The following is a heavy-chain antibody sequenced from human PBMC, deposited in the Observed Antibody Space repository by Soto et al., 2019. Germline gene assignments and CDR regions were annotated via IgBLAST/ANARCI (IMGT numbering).Heavy chain of an antibody. V-gene: IGHV4-30-4*01. J-gene: IGHJ6*02. CDR3: ASRFYGSGGDYYYGMDV. CDR1: GGSISSGDYY. CDR2: IYYSGST. D-gene: IGHD3-10*01. Sequence: SETLSLTCTVSGGSISSGDYYWSWIRQPPGKGLEWIGYIYYSGSTCYNPSLKSRVTISVDTSKNQFSLKLSSVTAADTAVYYCASRFYGSGGDYYYGMDVWGQGTTVTVSS.